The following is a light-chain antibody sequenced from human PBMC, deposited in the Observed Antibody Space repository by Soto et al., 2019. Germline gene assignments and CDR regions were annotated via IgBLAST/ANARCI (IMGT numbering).Light chain of an antibody. CDR3: QSYDSPHVI. CDR2: EDN. J-gene: IGLJ2*01. V-gene: IGLV6-57*03. CDR1: SGTIASNY. Sequence: NFMLTQPHSVSESPGKTVTISCTRSSGTIASNYVQWYQQRPGSAPTTVMYEDNQRPSGVPDRFSGSIDSSSNSASLTISGLKTEDAADYYCQSYDSPHVIFGGGTKLTVL.